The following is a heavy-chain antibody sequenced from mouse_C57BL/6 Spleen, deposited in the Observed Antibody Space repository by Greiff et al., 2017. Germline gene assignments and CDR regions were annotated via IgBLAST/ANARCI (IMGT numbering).Heavy chain of an antibody. Sequence: QVQLQQPGAELVKPGASVKLSCKASGYTFTSYWLQWVKQRPGQGLEWIGEIDPSDSYTNYNQKFKGKATLTLDTSSSTAYMQLSSLTSEDSAVYYCAKHGYYFDYWGQGTTLTVSS. D-gene: IGHD2-2*01. CDR2: IDPSDSYT. CDR3: AKHGYYFDY. CDR1: GYTFTSYW. V-gene: IGHV1-50*01. J-gene: IGHJ2*01.